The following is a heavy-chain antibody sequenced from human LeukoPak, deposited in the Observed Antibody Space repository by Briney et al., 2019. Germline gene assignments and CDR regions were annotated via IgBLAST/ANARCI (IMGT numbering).Heavy chain of an antibody. D-gene: IGHD2-8*01. Sequence: SETLSLTCTVSGDSISSSSYYWGWIRQPPGKGLEWIGNIYYSGSTNYNPSLKSRVTISVDTSKNQFSLKLSSVTAADTAVYYCARGQNGAFDYWGQGTLVTVSS. CDR2: IYYSGST. V-gene: IGHV4-39*07. J-gene: IGHJ4*02. CDR1: GDSISSSSYY. CDR3: ARGQNGAFDY.